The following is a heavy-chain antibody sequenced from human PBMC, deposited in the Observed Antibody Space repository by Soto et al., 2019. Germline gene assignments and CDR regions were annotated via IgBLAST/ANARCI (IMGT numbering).Heavy chain of an antibody. V-gene: IGHV3-21*01. Sequence: SLRLSCAASGFTFSSYSMNWVRRAPWKGLEWVSSISSSSSYIYYADSVKGRFTISRDNAKNSLYLQMNSLRAEDTAVYYCARERDYYDSSAHDAFDIWGQGTMVTVSS. CDR3: ARERDYYDSSAHDAFDI. CDR1: GFTFSSYS. J-gene: IGHJ3*02. D-gene: IGHD3-22*01. CDR2: ISSSSSYI.